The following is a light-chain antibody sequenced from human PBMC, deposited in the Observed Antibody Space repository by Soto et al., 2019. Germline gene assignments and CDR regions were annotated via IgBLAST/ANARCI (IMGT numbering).Light chain of an antibody. V-gene: IGLV4-69*01. CDR1: SGHSSYA. CDR3: QTWATGIVV. CDR2: LNSDGSH. J-gene: IGLJ2*01. Sequence: QLVLTQSPSASASMGGSVKLTCTLSSGHSSYAIAWHQQQPEKGPRYLMKLNSDGSHSKGDGIPDRFSGSSSGAERYLTISSLQSEAEADYYCQTWATGIVVFGGGTKLTVL.